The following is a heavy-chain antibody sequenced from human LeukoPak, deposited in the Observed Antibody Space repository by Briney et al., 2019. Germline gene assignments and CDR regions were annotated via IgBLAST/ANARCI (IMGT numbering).Heavy chain of an antibody. CDR1: GGSLSSYF. D-gene: IGHD6-19*01. Sequence: SETLSLTCTVSGGSLSSYFWSWIRQPPGKGLEWIGYIYYSGSNNYNPPLKQRVTLSVDRPKHQFALQLRSVTAADPDVYYCARGGFGWYWGQGTLVTVSS. J-gene: IGHJ4*02. CDR2: IYYSGSN. CDR3: ARGGFGWY. V-gene: IGHV4-59*12.